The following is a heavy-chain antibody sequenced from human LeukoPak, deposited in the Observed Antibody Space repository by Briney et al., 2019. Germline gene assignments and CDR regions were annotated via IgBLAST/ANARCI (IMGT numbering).Heavy chain of an antibody. V-gene: IGHV4-30-2*01. CDR1: GGSISSGGYS. D-gene: IGHD4-17*01. J-gene: IGHJ3*02. CDR3: ARDGLDGDDAFDI. Sequence: PSDTLSLTCAVSGGSISSGGYSWSWIRQPPGKGLEWIGYMYHSGSTYYNPSLKSRVTISVDRSKNQFSLKLSSVTAADTAVYYCARDGLDGDDAFDIWGQGTMVTVSS. CDR2: MYHSGST.